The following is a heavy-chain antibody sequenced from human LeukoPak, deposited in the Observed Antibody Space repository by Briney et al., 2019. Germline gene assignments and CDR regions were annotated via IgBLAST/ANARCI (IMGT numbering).Heavy chain of an antibody. CDR1: GGTFSSYA. J-gene: IGHJ4*02. D-gene: IGHD5-12*01. Sequence: SVKVSCKASGGTFSSYAISWVRQAPGQGLEWMGGIIPIFGTANYAQKFQGRVTITADESTSTAYMELSSLRSEDTAVYYCARGLSDIVATIYYFDYWGQGTLVTVSS. CDR2: IIPIFGTA. V-gene: IGHV1-69*13. CDR3: ARGLSDIVATIYYFDY.